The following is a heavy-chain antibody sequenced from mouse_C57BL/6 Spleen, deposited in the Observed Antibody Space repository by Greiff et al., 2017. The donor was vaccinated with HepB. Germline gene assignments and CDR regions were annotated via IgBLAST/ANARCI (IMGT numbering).Heavy chain of an antibody. CDR3: ARHDYDEDYYAMDY. Sequence: ESGAELARPGASVKMSCKASGYTFTSYTMHWVKQRPGQGLEWIGYINPSSGYTKYNQKFKDKATLTADKSSSTAYMQLSSLTSEDSAVYYCARHDYDEDYYAMDYWCQGTSVTVSS. D-gene: IGHD2-4*01. CDR2: INPSSGYT. CDR1: GYTFTSYT. J-gene: IGHJ4*01. V-gene: IGHV1-4*01.